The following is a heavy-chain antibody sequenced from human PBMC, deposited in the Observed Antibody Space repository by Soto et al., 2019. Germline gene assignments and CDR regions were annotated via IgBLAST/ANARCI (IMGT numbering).Heavy chain of an antibody. J-gene: IGHJ4*02. V-gene: IGHV3-23*01. Sequence: EVQLLESGGGLVQPGGSLRVSCEASGFTFRSCDMNWVRQAPGKGLEWVSGISGSGGTTHYADSVKGRFTISRDNSRNTLYLQMDGLRVDDTAVYYCAKGAGSDSGRYWGQGTLVTVSS. CDR1: GFTFRSCD. CDR3: AKGAGSDSGRY. D-gene: IGHD3-10*01. CDR2: ISGSGGTT.